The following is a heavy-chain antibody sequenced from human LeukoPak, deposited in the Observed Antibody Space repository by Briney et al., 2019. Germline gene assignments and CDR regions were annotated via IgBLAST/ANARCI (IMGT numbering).Heavy chain of an antibody. J-gene: IGHJ6*01. D-gene: IGHD6-19*01. CDR3: AKCDGGLPGIAVAVTCYYYGMDV. Sequence: GGPLRLSCAASGFTFSSYAMSWVRQAPGKGLEWVSAISGSGGSTYYADSVKGRFTISRDNSKNTLYLQMNSLRAEDTAVYYCAKCDGGLPGIAVAVTCYYYGMDVXXXXXTVTXXS. V-gene: IGHV3-23*01. CDR1: GFTFSSYA. CDR2: ISGSGGST.